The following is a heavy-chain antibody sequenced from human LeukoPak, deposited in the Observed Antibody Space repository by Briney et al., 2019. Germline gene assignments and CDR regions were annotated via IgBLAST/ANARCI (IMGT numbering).Heavy chain of an antibody. D-gene: IGHD1-7*01. CDR2: ISYDGSNK. V-gene: IGHV3-30*18. CDR3: AKDLNWNYDY. Sequence: PGGSLRLSCAASGFTFSSYEMNWVRQAPGKGLEWVAVISYDGSNKYYADSVKGRFTISRDNSKNTLYLQMNSLRAEDTAVYYCAKDLNWNYDYWGQGTLVTVSS. J-gene: IGHJ4*02. CDR1: GFTFSSYE.